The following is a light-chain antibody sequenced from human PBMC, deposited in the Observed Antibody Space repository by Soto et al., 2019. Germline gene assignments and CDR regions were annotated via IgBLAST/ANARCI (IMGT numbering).Light chain of an antibody. V-gene: IGLV2-23*02. J-gene: IGLJ3*02. CDR2: EVS. Sequence: QSALTQPASVSGSCGQSITISCTGTSSDVGSYNLVSWYQQHPGKAPKVMIYEVSKRPSGVSNRFSGSKSGNTASLTISGLQADDEADYYCCSYAGSSTWVFGGGTKLTVL. CDR3: CSYAGSSTWV. CDR1: SSDVGSYNL.